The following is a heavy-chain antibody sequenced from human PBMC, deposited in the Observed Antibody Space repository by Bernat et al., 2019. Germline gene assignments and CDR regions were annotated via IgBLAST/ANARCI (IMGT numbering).Heavy chain of an antibody. J-gene: IGHJ6*04. Sequence: QVQLVESGGGVVQPGRSLRLSCAASGFTFSSYAMHWVRQAPGKGLEWVAVISYDGSNKYYADSVKGRFTISRDNSKNTLYLQMNSLRAEDTAVYYCASLKDVWGKGTTVTVSS. CDR3: ASLKDV. CDR2: ISYDGSNK. CDR1: GFTFSSYA. V-gene: IGHV3-30*01.